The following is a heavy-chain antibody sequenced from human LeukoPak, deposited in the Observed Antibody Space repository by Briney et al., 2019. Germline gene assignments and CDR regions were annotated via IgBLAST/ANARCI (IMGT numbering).Heavy chain of an antibody. CDR1: GDSVSNDNAV. CDR2: TYYRSKWYY. V-gene: IGHV6-1*01. D-gene: IGHD6-19*01. J-gene: IGHJ4*02. CDR3: ARYGGGWSFDY. Sequence: SQTLSLTCAISGDSVSNDNAVWNWVRQSPSRGLEWLGRTYYRSKWYYDYPVSVKGRITFNVDTSKNQFSLHLNSVSPEDTAVYYCARYGGGWSFDYWGQGTLVTVSS.